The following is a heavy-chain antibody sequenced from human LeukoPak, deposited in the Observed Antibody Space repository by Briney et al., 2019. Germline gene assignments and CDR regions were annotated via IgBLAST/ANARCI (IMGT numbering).Heavy chain of an antibody. D-gene: IGHD5-24*01. CDR3: ARNGMLQSVDY. CDR1: GGSISTYY. V-gene: IGHV4-59*01. Sequence: TSETLSLTCTVSGGSISTYYWSWIRQSPGRGLEWIGYIHNSGTTNYNPSLKSRVTFSVDTSNNQFSLKLSSVTAADTAVYYCARNGMLQSVDYWGPGPLVTVSS. CDR2: IHNSGTT. J-gene: IGHJ4*02.